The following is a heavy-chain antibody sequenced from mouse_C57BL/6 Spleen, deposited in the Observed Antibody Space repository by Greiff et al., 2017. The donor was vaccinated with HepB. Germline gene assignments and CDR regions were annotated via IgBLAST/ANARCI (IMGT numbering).Heavy chain of an antibody. CDR3: ARNQGDMDY. Sequence: LLESGAELARPGASVKLSCKASGYTFTSYGISWVKQRTGQGLEWIGEIYPRRGNTYYNEKFKGKATLTADKSSSTAYMELRSLTSEDSAVYFCARNQGDMDYWGQGTSVTVSS. CDR1: GYTFTSYG. J-gene: IGHJ4*01. CDR2: IYPRRGNT. V-gene: IGHV1-81*01.